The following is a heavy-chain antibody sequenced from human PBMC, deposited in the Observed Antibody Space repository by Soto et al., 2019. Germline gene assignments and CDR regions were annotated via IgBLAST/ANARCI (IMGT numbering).Heavy chain of an antibody. V-gene: IGHV3-30-3*01. CDR2: ISYDGSNK. J-gene: IGHJ6*03. Sequence: PGGSLRLSCEASGFTFSPYAMHWVRQAPGKGLKWVAVISYDGSNKYYADSVKGRFTISRDNSKNTLYLQMNSLRPEVTAVYYCARDPLGYYMDVWGKGTTVTVSS. CDR1: GFTFSPYA. CDR3: ARDPLGYYMDV. D-gene: IGHD3-16*01.